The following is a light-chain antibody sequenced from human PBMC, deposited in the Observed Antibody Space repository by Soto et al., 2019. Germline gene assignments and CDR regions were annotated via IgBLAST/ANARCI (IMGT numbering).Light chain of an antibody. J-gene: IGLJ2*01. CDR1: SSDVGGYNY. V-gene: IGLV2-14*01. CDR2: DVS. CDR3: SSYTSSRLV. Sequence: QSALTQPASVSGSPGQSITISCTGTSSDVGGYNYVSWYQQHPGKAPKLMIYDVSTRPSGVSNRFSGSKSGNTASLTISGLQAEDEADYYCSSYTSSRLVFGGGIKVTDL.